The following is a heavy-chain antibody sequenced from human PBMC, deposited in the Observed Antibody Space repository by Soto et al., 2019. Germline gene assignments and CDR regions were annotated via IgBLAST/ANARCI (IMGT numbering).Heavy chain of an antibody. CDR2: IYNSGST. Sequence: QVQLQESGPGLVKPSETLSLTCTVSGGSVSSGSYHWSRLRQPPGQVLEWSGCIYNSGSTNYNTSLTSRVTMSVDTSTNHFSLKLTSMTAADTAVYYYAGGGVDIVVVPPNWYFDLWGRGTQVTVSS. J-gene: IGHJ2*01. CDR3: AGGGVDIVVVPPNWYFDL. V-gene: IGHV4-61*01. CDR1: GGSVSSGSYH. D-gene: IGHD2-2*01.